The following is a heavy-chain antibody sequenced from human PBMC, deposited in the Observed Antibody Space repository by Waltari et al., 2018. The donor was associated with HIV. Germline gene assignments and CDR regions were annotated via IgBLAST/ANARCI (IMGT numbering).Heavy chain of an antibody. D-gene: IGHD3-22*01. Sequence: EMQLVESGGGLVQPGGSLRLFCAASGSTFTNYAMHRVRQAPGKGLEWVSAISGSGGSTYYADSVKGRFTISRDNSKNTLYLQMNSLRAEDTAVYYCAKDDSTGSSGYYPFHYWGQGTLITVSS. CDR1: GSTFTNYA. J-gene: IGHJ4*02. V-gene: IGHV3-23*04. CDR2: ISGSGGST. CDR3: AKDDSTGSSGYYPFHY.